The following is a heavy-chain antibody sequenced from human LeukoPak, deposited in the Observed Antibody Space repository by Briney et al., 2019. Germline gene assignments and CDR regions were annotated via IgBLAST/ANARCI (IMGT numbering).Heavy chain of an antibody. D-gene: IGHD6-13*01. CDR1: GFTFTSYW. J-gene: IGHJ4*01. CDR3: ARDGTAAGLYFDL. Sequence: GGSLRLSCAVSGFTFTSYWMNWVRQAPGKGLEWVASINQNGVEKSSVDSVKGRFTITRDNAKNSLYLQMSSLRAEDTAVYYCARDGTAAGLYFDLWGQGTLVTVSS. V-gene: IGHV3-7*01. CDR2: INQNGVEK.